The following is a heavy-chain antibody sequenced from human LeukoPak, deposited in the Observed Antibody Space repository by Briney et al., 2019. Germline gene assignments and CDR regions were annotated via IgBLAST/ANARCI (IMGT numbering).Heavy chain of an antibody. D-gene: IGHD1-26*01. CDR2: ISSSGDIT. V-gene: IGHV3-23*01. Sequence: GGSLRLSCAASGFTFSNYAMTWVRQAPGKGPEWVSAISSSGDITYYADSVKGRFTISRDNSKNTLYLQMNSLRAEDTAVYYCANPYRGNYYLGDYWGQGTLVTVSS. CDR1: GFTFSNYA. J-gene: IGHJ4*02. CDR3: ANPYRGNYYLGDY.